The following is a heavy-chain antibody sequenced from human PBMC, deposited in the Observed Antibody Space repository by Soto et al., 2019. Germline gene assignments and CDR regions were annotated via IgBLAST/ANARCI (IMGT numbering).Heavy chain of an antibody. V-gene: IGHV3-74*03. J-gene: IGHJ6*02. D-gene: IGHD6-13*01. CDR1: GFTFSNYW. CDR3: ARGGLQHALDV. Sequence: EVQLVESGGGLVQPGGSLRLSCAASGFTFSNYWMYWVRQAPGKGLVWVSRVNNDGTDTTHADSVKGRFTISRDNAENTLYLQMNSMRAEDTAVYYCARGGLQHALDVWGQGSTVTVSS. CDR2: VNNDGTDT.